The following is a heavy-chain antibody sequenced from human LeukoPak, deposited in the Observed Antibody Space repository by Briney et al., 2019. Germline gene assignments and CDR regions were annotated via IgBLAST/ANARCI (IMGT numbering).Heavy chain of an antibody. D-gene: IGHD6-19*01. CDR1: GYTFTGYY. CDR3: AREGGDSGWYRAYYHFMDV. CDR2: INPKSGAT. J-gene: IGHJ6*03. V-gene: IGHV1-2*02. Sequence: ASVKVSCKASGYTFTGYYMHWVRQAPGQGLEWMGWINPKSGATNYAQKFQGRVTMTRDTSVSTAYMGLSRLRSDDTAVYYCAREGGDSGWYRAYYHFMDVWGKGTTVTVSS.